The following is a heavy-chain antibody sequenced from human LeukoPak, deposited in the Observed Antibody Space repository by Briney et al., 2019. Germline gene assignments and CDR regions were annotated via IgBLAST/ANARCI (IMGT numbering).Heavy chain of an antibody. J-gene: IGHJ4*02. V-gene: IGHV4-38-2*01. Sequence: SETLSLTGAVSGYSISSGYYWGWIRQPPAKGLEWIGSIYHSGSTYYNPSLKSRVTISVDTSKNQFSLKLSSVTAADTAVYYCARTGVATIKNFDYWGQGTLVTVSS. CDR1: GYSISSGYY. D-gene: IGHD5-12*01. CDR2: IYHSGST. CDR3: ARTGVATIKNFDY.